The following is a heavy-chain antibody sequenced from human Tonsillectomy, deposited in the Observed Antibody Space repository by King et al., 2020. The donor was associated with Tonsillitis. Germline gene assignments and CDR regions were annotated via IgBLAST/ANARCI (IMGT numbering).Heavy chain of an antibody. CDR3: ARGDDSSGYYWSFDY. V-gene: IGHV3-33*05. J-gene: IGHJ4*02. D-gene: IGHD3-22*01. CDR2: ISYDGSNK. CDR1: AFTFSSYG. Sequence: QVQLVESGGGVVQPGRSLRLSSAASAFTFSSYGMHWVRQAPGKGLECVAVISYDGSNKFYADSVKGRFTISRDNSKNTLFLRMNSLRAEDTAVYYCARGDDSSGYYWSFDYWGQGTLVTVSS.